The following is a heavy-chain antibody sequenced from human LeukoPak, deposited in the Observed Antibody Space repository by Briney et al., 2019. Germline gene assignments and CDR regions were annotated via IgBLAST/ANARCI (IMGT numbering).Heavy chain of an antibody. CDR1: GGSISSYY. Sequence: SETLSLTCTVSGGSISSYYWSWIRQPPGKGLEWIGYIYYSGSTNYNPSLKSRVTISVDTSKNQFSLKLSSVTAADTAVYYCARHGIAAAGRWFDPWGQGTLVTVSS. V-gene: IGHV4-59*08. CDR3: ARHGIAAAGRWFDP. J-gene: IGHJ5*02. CDR2: IYYSGST. D-gene: IGHD6-13*01.